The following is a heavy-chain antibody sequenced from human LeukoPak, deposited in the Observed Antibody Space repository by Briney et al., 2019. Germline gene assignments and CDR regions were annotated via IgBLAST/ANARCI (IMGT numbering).Heavy chain of an antibody. V-gene: IGHV1-69*02. CDR3: ARGTYDSSDYIYFQH. D-gene: IGHD3-22*01. Sequence: GASVKLSRKASGGTFTSYTISWVRQAPGQGLEWMGRIIPILGIANYAQKFQGRVTITADKSTSTAYMELSSLRSEDTAVYYCARGTYDSSDYIYFQHWGQGTLVTVSS. CDR1: GGTFTSYT. CDR2: IIPILGIA. J-gene: IGHJ1*01.